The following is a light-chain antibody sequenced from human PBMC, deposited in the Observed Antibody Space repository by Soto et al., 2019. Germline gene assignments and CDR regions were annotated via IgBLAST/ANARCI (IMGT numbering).Light chain of an antibody. Sequence: DIQMTQSPASLSASVEDRVTITCGASQTVRTYLNWYQQKPGKAPKPLIYAASNLQSGVPPRFSGSGSGTDFTHTITSLRPEDFATYYCQQYNSYPWTFGQGTKVDI. CDR2: AAS. J-gene: IGKJ1*01. CDR1: QTVRTY. CDR3: QQYNSYPWT. V-gene: IGKV1-39*01.